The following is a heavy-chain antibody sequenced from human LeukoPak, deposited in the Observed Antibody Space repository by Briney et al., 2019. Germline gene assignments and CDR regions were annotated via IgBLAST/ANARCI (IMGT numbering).Heavy chain of an antibody. CDR2: MNPNGGNT. J-gene: IGHJ3*02. D-gene: IGHD3-3*01. CDR3: ARAERAPYYDFWSGYYLLNDAFDI. Sequence: ASVKVSCKASGYTFTSYDINWVRQATGQGLEWMGWMNPNGGNTGYAQKFQGRDTMTRNTSISTAYMELSSLRSEDTAVYYCARAERAPYYDFWSGYYLLNDAFDIWGQGTMVTVSS. V-gene: IGHV1-8*01. CDR1: GYTFTSYD.